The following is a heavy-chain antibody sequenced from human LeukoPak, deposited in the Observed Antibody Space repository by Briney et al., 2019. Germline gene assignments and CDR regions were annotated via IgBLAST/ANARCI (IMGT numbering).Heavy chain of an antibody. CDR3: AKDQGIAAAGPFDY. CDR2: ISWNSGSV. V-gene: IGHV3-9*01. Sequence: GGSLRLSCAASGFTFDDYAMHWVRQAPGKGLEWVSGISWNSGSVGYADSVKGRFTMSRDNAKNSLYLQMNSLRAEDTALYYCAKDQGIAAAGPFDYWGQGTLVTVSS. J-gene: IGHJ4*02. D-gene: IGHD6-13*01. CDR1: GFTFDDYA.